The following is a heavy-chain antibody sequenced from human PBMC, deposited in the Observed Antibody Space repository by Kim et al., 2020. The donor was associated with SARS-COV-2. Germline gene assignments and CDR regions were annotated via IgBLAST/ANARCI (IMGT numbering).Heavy chain of an antibody. Sequence: ASVKVSCKASGYTFTGYYMHWVRQAPGQGLEWMGRINPNSGGTNYAQKFQGRVTMTRDTSISTAYMELSRLRSDDTAVYYCARDPPPYGATSRGFDYWGQGTLVTVSS. CDR2: INPNSGGT. CDR1: GYTFTGYY. V-gene: IGHV1-2*06. D-gene: IGHD3-10*01. J-gene: IGHJ4*02. CDR3: ARDPPPYGATSRGFDY.